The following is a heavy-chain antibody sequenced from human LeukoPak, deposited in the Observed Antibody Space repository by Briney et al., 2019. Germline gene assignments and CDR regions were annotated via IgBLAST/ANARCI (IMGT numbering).Heavy chain of an antibody. CDR1: GYTFTGYY. Sequence: ASVKVSCKASGYTFTGYYMHWVRQAPGQGLEWMGWINPNSGGTNYAQKFQGRVTMTRGTSISTAYMELSRLRSDDTAVYYCARVDRYYYDSSGHAAANDYWGQGTLVTVSS. CDR3: ARVDRYYYDSSGHAAANDY. D-gene: IGHD3-22*01. V-gene: IGHV1-2*02. J-gene: IGHJ4*02. CDR2: INPNSGGT.